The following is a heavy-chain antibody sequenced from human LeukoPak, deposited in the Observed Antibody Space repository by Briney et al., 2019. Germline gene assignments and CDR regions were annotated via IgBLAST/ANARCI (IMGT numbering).Heavy chain of an antibody. V-gene: IGHV4-4*07. CDR1: GGSISSYY. D-gene: IGHD5-18*01. CDR2: IYTSGST. J-gene: IGHJ4*02. Sequence: SETLSLTCTVSGGSISSYYWSWIRQPAGKGLEWIGRIYTSGSTNYNPSLKSRVTMSVDTSKNQFSLKLSSVTAADTAVYYCARERGTRGYSYGFFDYWGQGTLATVSS. CDR3: ARERGTRGYSYGFFDY.